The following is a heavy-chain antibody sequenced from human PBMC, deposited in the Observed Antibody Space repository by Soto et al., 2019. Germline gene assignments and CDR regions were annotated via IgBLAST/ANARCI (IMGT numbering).Heavy chain of an antibody. V-gene: IGHV1-69*18. D-gene: IGHD6-13*01. CDR2: IIPGFDTA. CDR3: ARDLHSNSPVDCVDP. CDR1: GCTFSSHA. J-gene: IGHJ5*02. Sequence: QVQFVQSGAEVKKPGASVKVSCKASGCTFSSHAINWVRQAPGQGLEWMGRIIPGFDTANYAQKFQGRVTITAAESSRTASTELSRVRSEDTALYYCARDLHSNSPVDCVDPRGQGTLVTVSS.